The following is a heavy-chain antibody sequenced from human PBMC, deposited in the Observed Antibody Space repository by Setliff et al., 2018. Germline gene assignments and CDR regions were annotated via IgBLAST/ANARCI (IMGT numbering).Heavy chain of an antibody. J-gene: IGHJ6*03. D-gene: IGHD1-1*01. CDR2: IRSRNDGGTT. CDR1: GLTFSHAW. CDR3: TSAKLERRTGHHYYMDV. V-gene: IGHV3-15*01. Sequence: PGGSLRLSCAASGLTFSHAWMTWVRQSPGKGLEWVGRIRSRNDGGTTDYAAPVKGRFTFSRDDSKNTLYLQVNNLKTEDTATYYCTSAKLERRTGHHYYMDVWGKGTTVTVSS.